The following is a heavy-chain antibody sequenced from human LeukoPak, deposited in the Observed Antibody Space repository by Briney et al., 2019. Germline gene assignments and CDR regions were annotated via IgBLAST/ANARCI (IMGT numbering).Heavy chain of an antibody. V-gene: IGHV3-74*01. CDR3: ARGNQQLPRSTPDY. J-gene: IGHJ4*02. D-gene: IGHD2-2*01. CDR2: IKTDGSTT. CDR1: GFTFSSSW. Sequence: PGRSLRLSCAVSGFTFSSSWMHWVRQAPGKGLVWVSHIKTDGSTTAYADSVKGRFTISRDNAKNTLYLQMNSLRAEDTGVYYCARGNQQLPRSTPDYWGQRTLVTVSS.